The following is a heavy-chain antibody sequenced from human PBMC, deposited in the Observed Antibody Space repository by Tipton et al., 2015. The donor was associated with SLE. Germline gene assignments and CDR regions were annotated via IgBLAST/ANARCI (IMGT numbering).Heavy chain of an antibody. CDR1: GHSISNGDYY. Sequence: TLSLTCTVSGHSISNGDYYWSWIRQLPGEGLEWIGYIYLSGLTYYNPSLKSRVTISLDMSRNQFSLILSSVTAADTAVYYCARASWDHRGSGSFSDYWGQGKLVTVSS. CDR3: ARASWDHRGSGSFSDY. V-gene: IGHV4-30-4*08. D-gene: IGHD3-10*01. CDR2: IYLSGLT. J-gene: IGHJ4*02.